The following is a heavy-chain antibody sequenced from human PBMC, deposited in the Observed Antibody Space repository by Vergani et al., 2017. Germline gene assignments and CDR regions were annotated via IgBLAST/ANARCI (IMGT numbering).Heavy chain of an antibody. V-gene: IGHV1-2*04. CDR2: INPNSGGT. D-gene: IGHD3-3*01. CDR1: GYTFTGYY. CDR3: ARGRVTIFGVVNHLDY. Sequence: QVQLVQSGAEVKKPGASVKVSCKASGYTFTGYYMHWVRQAPGQGLEWMGWINPNSGGTNYAQKFQVWVTMTRDTSISTAYMELSRLRSDDTAVYYCARGRVTIFGVVNHLDYWGQGTLVTVSS. J-gene: IGHJ4*02.